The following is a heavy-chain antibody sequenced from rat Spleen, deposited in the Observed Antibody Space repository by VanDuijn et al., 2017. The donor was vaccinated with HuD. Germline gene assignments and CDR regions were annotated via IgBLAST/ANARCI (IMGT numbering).Heavy chain of an antibody. CDR2: MWNNGGT. J-gene: IGHJ1*01. Sequence: QVQLKESGPGLVQPSQTLSLTCTVSGLSLTSNSVSWIRLPPGKGLEWMGVMWNNGGTDYNSVFESRLSISRDTSKSQVFLKMNSLHTEDTAMYFCARSGYYGYNYYWYFDLWGPGTMVAVSS. CDR3: ARSGYYGYNYYWYFDL. V-gene: IGHV2-47*01. D-gene: IGHD1-9*01. CDR1: GLSLTSNS.